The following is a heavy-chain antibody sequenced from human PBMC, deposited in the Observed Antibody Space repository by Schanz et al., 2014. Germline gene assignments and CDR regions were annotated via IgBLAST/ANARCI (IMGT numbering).Heavy chain of an antibody. D-gene: IGHD3-16*01. CDR1: GFNFKAYA. CDR2: IEFSGGTT. V-gene: IGHV3-23*01. J-gene: IGHJ3*01. CDR3: ARDYECALSPPRHDAFDV. Sequence: EAQLLESGGGLVQPGGSLRLSCAASGFNFKAYAMSWVRQAPGKGLEWVSGIEFSGGTTYYADSVKGRFTISRDNGKKYLYLKRSSVRAEDTAVYFGARDYECALSPPRHDAFDVWGQGTVVTVSS.